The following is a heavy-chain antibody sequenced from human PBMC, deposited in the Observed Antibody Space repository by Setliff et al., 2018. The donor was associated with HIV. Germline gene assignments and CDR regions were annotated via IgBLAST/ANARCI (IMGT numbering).Heavy chain of an antibody. J-gene: IGHJ6*03. CDR2: INPNTGGT. Sequence: GASVKVSCKSSGYTFTGHYIHWVRQAPGQGLEWMGWINPNTGGTNYAQKFQGRVTMTRDTSISTAYMELRRLRSDDTAMYYCARHNTGYSYGYDYYYYYMDVCGKGTTVTVSS. CDR3: ARHNTGYSYGYDYYYYYMDV. D-gene: IGHD5-18*01. V-gene: IGHV1-2*02. CDR1: GYTFTGHY.